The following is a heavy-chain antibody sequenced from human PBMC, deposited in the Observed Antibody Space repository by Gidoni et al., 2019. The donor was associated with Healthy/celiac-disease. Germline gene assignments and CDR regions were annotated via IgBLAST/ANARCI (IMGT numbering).Heavy chain of an antibody. J-gene: IGHJ6*02. D-gene: IGHD1-1*01. CDR2: IYYSGNT. Sequence: QVQLQESGPGLVKPSATLSLTCTVSAGSISSYYWSWIRPPPGKGLAWIGYIYYSGNTNYNPSLKSRVTISVDTSKNQFSLKRSSVTAADTAVYYGARDQGTWAPYGMDGWGQGTTVTVSS. CDR1: AGSISSYY. CDR3: ARDQGTWAPYGMDG. V-gene: IGHV4-59*01.